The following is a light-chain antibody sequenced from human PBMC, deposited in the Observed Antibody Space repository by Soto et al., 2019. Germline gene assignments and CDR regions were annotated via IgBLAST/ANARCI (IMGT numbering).Light chain of an antibody. CDR2: EVN. CDR3: WSFVGSRV. J-gene: IGLJ3*02. CDR1: SSDVGTYNL. Sequence: QSVLTQPASVSGSPGQSITISCTGTSSDVGTYNLVSWYQQHPGKAPELIIYEVNKRPSGVSNRFSGSTSGNTASLTISGLQSEDEDDYYCWSFVGSRVFGGGTKLTVL. V-gene: IGLV2-23*02.